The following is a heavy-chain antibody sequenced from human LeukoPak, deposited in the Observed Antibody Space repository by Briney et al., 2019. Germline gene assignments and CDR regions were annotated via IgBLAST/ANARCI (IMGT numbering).Heavy chain of an antibody. CDR2: INPNSGGT. J-gene: IGHJ6*02. CDR1: GYTFTGYY. CDR3: ARVRKVRGVYYYYYGMDV. D-gene: IGHD3-10*01. V-gene: IGHV1-2*02. Sequence: ASVKVSCKASGYTFTGYYMHWVRQAPGQGLEWMGWINPNSGGTNYAQKFQGRVTMTRDTSISTAYMELSRLRSDDTAVYYCARVRKVRGVYYYYYGMDVGGQGTTVTVSS.